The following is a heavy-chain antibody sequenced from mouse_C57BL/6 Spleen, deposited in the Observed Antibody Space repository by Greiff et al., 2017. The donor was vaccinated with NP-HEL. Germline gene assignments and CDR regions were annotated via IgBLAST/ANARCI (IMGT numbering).Heavy chain of an antibody. CDR1: GYSFTGYY. J-gene: IGHJ4*01. D-gene: IGHD1-2*01. Sequence: EVQLVESGPELVKPGASVKISCKASGYSFTGYYMNWVKQSPEKSLEWIGEINPSTGGTTYNQKFKAKATLTVDKSSSTAYMQLKSLTSEDSAVYYCARSQAITTAMDYWGQGTSVTVSS. CDR2: INPSTGGT. CDR3: ARSQAITTAMDY. V-gene: IGHV1-42*01.